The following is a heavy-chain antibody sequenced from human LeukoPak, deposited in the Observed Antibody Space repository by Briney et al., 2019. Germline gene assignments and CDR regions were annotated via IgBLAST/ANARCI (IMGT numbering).Heavy chain of an antibody. J-gene: IGHJ4*02. D-gene: IGHD6-19*01. CDR2: IKEDGSVK. CDR3: ARDSTWLLDY. Sequence: GGSLRLSCTASGFTFSSHWMTWVRQPPGKGLEWVANIKEDGSVKYYVDSVKGRFTISRDNTKNALYLQMNSLRADDTAVYFCARDSTWLLDYWGQGTLITVSS. V-gene: IGHV3-7*03. CDR1: GFTFSSHW.